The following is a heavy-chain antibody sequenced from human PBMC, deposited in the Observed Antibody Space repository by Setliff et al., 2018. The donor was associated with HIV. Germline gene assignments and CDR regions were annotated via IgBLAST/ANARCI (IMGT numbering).Heavy chain of an antibody. Sequence: GGSLRLSCAASGFTFSSHWMHWVRQAPGKGLVWVSRINGDGSSRTYADSVKGRFTISRDNAKNTLYLQMNRLRAEDTAVYYCAKGSGYYSTDAFDIWGQGTMVTVSS. CDR2: INGDGSSR. CDR1: GFTFSSHW. V-gene: IGHV3-74*01. J-gene: IGHJ3*02. D-gene: IGHD3-22*01. CDR3: AKGSGYYSTDAFDI.